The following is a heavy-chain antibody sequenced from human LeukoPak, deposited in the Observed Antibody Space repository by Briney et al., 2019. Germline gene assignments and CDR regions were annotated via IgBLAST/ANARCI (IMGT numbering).Heavy chain of an antibody. D-gene: IGHD1-14*01. J-gene: IGHJ6*04. V-gene: IGHV4-34*01. CDR2: INHSGST. CDR3: ARKKMFRTLDV. CDR1: GGSFSGYY. Sequence: SETLSLTCAVYGGSFSGYYWSWIRQPPGKGLEWIGEINHSGSTNYNPPLKSRVTISVDTSKNQFSLKLSSVTAADTAVYYCARKKMFRTLDVWGKGTTVTVSS.